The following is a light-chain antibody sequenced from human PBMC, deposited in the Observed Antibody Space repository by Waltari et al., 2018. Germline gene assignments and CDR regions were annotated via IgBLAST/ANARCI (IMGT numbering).Light chain of an antibody. CDR3: QQYRSSPPT. V-gene: IGKV1-8*01. J-gene: IGKJ4*01. Sequence: IRITQSPSSLSASRGERVTLTCRANQDIGGYLAWYQQTPGKAPNLLIYSASTLQNGVPSRFVVGGSRTNFTLTITCVQADDFAIYFCQQYRSSPPTFGGGTKVEI. CDR2: SAS. CDR1: QDIGGY.